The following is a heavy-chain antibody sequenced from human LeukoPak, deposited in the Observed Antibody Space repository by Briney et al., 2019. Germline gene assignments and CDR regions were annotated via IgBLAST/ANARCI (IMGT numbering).Heavy chain of an antibody. CDR2: INPNSGGT. Sequence: ASVKVSCKASGYTFTGYYMHWVRQAPGQGLEWMGWINPNSGGTNYAQKFQGRVTMTRDTSISTAYMELSRLRSDDTAVYYCASYYYGSGSYYYYGMDVWGQGTTVTVSS. CDR3: ASYYYGSGSYYYYGMDV. V-gene: IGHV1-2*02. D-gene: IGHD3-10*01. CDR1: GYTFTGYY. J-gene: IGHJ6*02.